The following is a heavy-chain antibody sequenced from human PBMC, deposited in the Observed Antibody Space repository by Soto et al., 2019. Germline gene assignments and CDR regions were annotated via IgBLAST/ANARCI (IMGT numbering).Heavy chain of an antibody. CDR1: GFTFSSYG. CDR2: ISYDGSNK. CDR3: AKGVVGATTALDY. V-gene: IGHV3-30*18. J-gene: IGHJ4*02. D-gene: IGHD1-26*01. Sequence: PGGSLRLSCAASGFTFSSYGMHWVRQAPGKGLEWVAVISYDGSNKYYADSVKGRFTISRDNSKNTLYLQMNSLRAEDTAVYYCAKGVVGATTALDYWGQGTLVTVSS.